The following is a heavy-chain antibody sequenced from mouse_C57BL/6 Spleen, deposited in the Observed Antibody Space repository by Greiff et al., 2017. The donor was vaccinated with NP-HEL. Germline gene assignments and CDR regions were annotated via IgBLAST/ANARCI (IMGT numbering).Heavy chain of an antibody. Sequence: QVQLQQSGPELVKPGASVKLSCKASGYTFTSYDINWVKQRPGQGLEWIGWIYPRDGSTKYNEKFKGKATLTVDTSSSTAYMELHSLTSEDSAVYFCARGNGNYERVWFAYWGQGTLVTVSA. CDR1: GYTFTSYD. CDR3: ARGNGNYERVWFAY. J-gene: IGHJ3*01. CDR2: IYPRDGST. D-gene: IGHD2-1*01. V-gene: IGHV1-85*01.